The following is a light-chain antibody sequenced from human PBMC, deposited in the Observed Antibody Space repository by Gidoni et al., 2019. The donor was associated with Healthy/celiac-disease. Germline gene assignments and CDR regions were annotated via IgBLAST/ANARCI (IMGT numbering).Light chain of an antibody. CDR3: QQSYSTPPT. J-gene: IGKJ4*01. Sequence: DIQMTQSPSSLSASVGDRVTITCRASQSSSSYLNWYQQKPGKAPKLLIYAASSLQSGVPSRFSGSGSETDFTLTISSLQPEDFATYYCQQSYSTPPTFGGGTKVEIK. V-gene: IGKV1-39*01. CDR2: AAS. CDR1: QSSSSY.